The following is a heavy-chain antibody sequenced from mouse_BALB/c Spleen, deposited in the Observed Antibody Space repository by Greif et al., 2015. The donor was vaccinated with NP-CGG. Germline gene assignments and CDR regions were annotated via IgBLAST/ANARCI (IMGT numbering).Heavy chain of an antibody. Sequence: EVKLVESGGGLVKPGGSLKLSCAASGFTFSSYAMSWVRQTPEKRLEWVASISSGGSTYYPDSVKGRFTISRDNARNILYLQMSSLRSEDTAMYYCARALLWGYWGQGTTLTVSS. CDR3: ARALLWGY. D-gene: IGHD2-1*01. V-gene: IGHV5-6-5*01. J-gene: IGHJ2*01. CDR2: ISSGGST. CDR1: GFTFSSYA.